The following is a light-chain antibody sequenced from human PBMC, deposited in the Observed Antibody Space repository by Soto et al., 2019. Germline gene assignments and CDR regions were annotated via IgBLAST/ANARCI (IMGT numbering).Light chain of an antibody. V-gene: IGKV4-1*01. CDR2: WTS. J-gene: IGKJ2*01. CDR1: QSVLNSSNNKSY. CDR3: QQFYNTPYT. Sequence: DIVMSQSPDSLAVSLGERATINCKSSQSVLNSSNNKSYLNWNQQKPGQPPKLLISWTSTRESGVPDRFSGSGSGTDFTLTISSLQAGDVAVYYSQQFYNTPYTFGQGTKLEIK.